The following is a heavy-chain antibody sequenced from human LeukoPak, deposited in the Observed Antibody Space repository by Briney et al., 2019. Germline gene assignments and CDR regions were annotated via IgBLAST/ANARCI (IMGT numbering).Heavy chain of an antibody. D-gene: IGHD6-13*01. CDR2: INPNSGGT. Sequence: ASVKVSCKASGYTFTGYYMHWVRQAPGQGLEWMGWINPNSGGTNYAQKFQGRVTMTRDTPITTAYMELSRLRSDDTAIYYCARDLPYSTSPSQFDYWGQGTLVTVSS. CDR3: ARDLPYSTSPSQFDY. V-gene: IGHV1-2*02. CDR1: GYTFTGYY. J-gene: IGHJ4*02.